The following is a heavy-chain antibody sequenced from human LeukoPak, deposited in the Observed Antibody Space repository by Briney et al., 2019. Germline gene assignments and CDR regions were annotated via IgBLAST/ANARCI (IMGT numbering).Heavy chain of an antibody. CDR3: ARFNWNAPFDY. D-gene: IGHD1-1*01. CDR1: GFTFSDCY. J-gene: IGHJ4*02. V-gene: IGHV3-11*01. Sequence: GGSLRLSCAASGFTFSDCYTSWIRQAPGKGLEWISYISSSGSTTYYAESVKGRFTISRDNAKNSLYLQVNSLRAEDTAVYYCARFNWNAPFDYWGQGTLVTVSS. CDR2: ISSSGSTT.